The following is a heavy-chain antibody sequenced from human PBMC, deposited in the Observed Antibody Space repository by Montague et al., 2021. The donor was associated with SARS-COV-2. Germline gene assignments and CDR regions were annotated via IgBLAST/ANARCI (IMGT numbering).Heavy chain of an antibody. J-gene: IGHJ6*02. CDR1: GGSISSSSSY. CDR3: ARDIRIPMLIVIQGYGMDV. Sequence: SETLSLTYTVSGGSISSSSSYWGWIRQPPGMGLEWIGSIYYSGSTYYNPSLKSRITISVDTSKNQFSLRLTSVTAADTAVYYCARDIRIPMLIVIQGYGMDVWGQGTTVTVSS. D-gene: IGHD3-22*01. V-gene: IGHV4-39*07. CDR2: IYYSGST.